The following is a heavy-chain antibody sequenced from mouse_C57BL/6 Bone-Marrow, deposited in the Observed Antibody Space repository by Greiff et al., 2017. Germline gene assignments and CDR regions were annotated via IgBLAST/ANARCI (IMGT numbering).Heavy chain of an antibody. V-gene: IGHV2-2*01. CDR1: GFSLTSYG. Sequence: QVQLQQSGPGLVQPSQSLSITCTVSGFSLTSYGVHWVRQSPGKGLEWLGVIWSGGSTDYNAAFISRLSISKDNSKSQVFFKMNSLQADDTAIDYCARKDGYYAMDYWGQGSSVTVSS. D-gene: IGHD2-3*01. J-gene: IGHJ4*01. CDR3: ARKDGYYAMDY. CDR2: IWSGGST.